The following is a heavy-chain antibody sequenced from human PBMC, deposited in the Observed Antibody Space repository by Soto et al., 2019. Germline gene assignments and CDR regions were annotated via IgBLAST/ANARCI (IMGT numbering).Heavy chain of an antibody. Sequence: SETLSLTCAVSGGSLSSSSWWSWVRQPPGKTLEWLGEIFYSGSTKYNPSLNSRVTISADQSKNDFSLQLTSVTAADTAVYYCARDTYSGYDFGLWGQGTLVTVSS. J-gene: IGHJ5*02. CDR3: ARDTYSGYDFGL. V-gene: IGHV4-4*02. D-gene: IGHD5-12*01. CDR2: IFYSGST. CDR1: GGSLSSSSW.